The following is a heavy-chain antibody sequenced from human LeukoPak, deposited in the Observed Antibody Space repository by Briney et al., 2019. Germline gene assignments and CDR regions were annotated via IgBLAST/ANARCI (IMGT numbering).Heavy chain of an antibody. V-gene: IGHV1-18*01. Sequence: GASVKVSCKASGYTFSSYGISWVRQAPGQGLEWMGWISAYDGNTNYAQKLQGRVTMATDTSTSTAFMELRSLRSDDTAVYYCARGSIGNTIFGLRGYGMDVWGQGTTVTVSS. CDR1: GYTFSSYG. D-gene: IGHD3-3*01. CDR3: ARGSIGNTIFGLRGYGMDV. CDR2: ISAYDGNT. J-gene: IGHJ6*02.